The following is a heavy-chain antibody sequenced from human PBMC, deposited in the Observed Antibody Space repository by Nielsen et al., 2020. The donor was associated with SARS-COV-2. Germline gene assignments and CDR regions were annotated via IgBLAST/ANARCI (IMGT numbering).Heavy chain of an antibody. CDR3: ARHPRITIFGVVIIGWFDP. CDR1: GGSISNSSYY. D-gene: IGHD3-3*01. Sequence: SETLSLICTVSGGSISNSSYYWGWIRQPPGKGLEWIGSIYYSGSTNYNPSLKSRVTISLDTSKNQFSLKLSSVTAADTAVYYCARHPRITIFGVVIIGWFDPWGQGTLVTVSS. V-gene: IGHV4-39*07. CDR2: IYYSGST. J-gene: IGHJ5*02.